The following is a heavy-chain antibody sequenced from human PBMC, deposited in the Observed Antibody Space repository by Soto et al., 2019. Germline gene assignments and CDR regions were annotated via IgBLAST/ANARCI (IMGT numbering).Heavy chain of an antibody. D-gene: IGHD1-1*01. V-gene: IGHV3-23*01. J-gene: IGHJ6*02. CDR1: GFKFIGYG. Sequence: PGGSLRVSSAAAGFKFIGYGMSWVRQAPGKGLEWVSAISGSGGSTYYADSVKGRFTISRDNAKNTLYLQMNSLRAEDTAVYYCARVYRYDRPYYYYGMDVWGQGTTVTVSS. CDR3: ARVYRYDRPYYYYGMDV. CDR2: ISGSGGST.